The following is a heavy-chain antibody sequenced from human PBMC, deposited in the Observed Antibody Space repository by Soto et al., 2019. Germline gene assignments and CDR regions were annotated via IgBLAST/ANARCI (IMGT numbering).Heavy chain of an antibody. V-gene: IGHV3-9*01. Sequence: EVQLVESGGGLVQPGRSLRLSCAASGFTFDDYAMHWVRQALGKGLEWVSGISWNSGSIGYADSVKGRFTISRDNAKNSLYLQMNSLRAEDTALYYCAKARNQWELLSTFDYWGQGTLVTVSS. CDR1: GFTFDDYA. CDR2: ISWNSGSI. J-gene: IGHJ4*02. D-gene: IGHD1-26*01. CDR3: AKARNQWELLSTFDY.